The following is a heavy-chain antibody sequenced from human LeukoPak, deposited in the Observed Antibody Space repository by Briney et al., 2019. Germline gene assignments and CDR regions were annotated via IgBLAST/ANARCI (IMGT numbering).Heavy chain of an antibody. V-gene: IGHV3-30*02. CDR2: VLSDGSGK. CDR3: AKDFNWGWDY. CDR1: GFTFSSHG. J-gene: IGHJ4*02. D-gene: IGHD7-27*01. Sequence: GGSLRLSCAASGFTFSSHGMHSVRQAPGKGLEWVAYVLSDGSGKYYADSVKGRFTISRDDSKNTLFLQMNSLRPEDTALYYCAKDFNWGWDYWGQGTLVTVSS.